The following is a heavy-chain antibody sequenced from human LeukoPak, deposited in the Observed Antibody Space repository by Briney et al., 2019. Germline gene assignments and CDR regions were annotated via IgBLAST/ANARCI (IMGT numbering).Heavy chain of an antibody. D-gene: IGHD2-2*02. J-gene: IGHJ4*02. CDR1: GYTFTSYD. CDR3: ARRKYCSSTSCYTRGYFDY. V-gene: IGHV1-8*03. CDR2: MNPNSGNT. Sequence: ASVRVSCKASGYTFTSYDINWVRQATGQGLEWMGWMNPNSGNTGYAQKFQGRVTITRNTSISTAYMELSSLRSEDTAVYYCARRKYCSSTSCYTRGYFDYWGQGTLVTVSS.